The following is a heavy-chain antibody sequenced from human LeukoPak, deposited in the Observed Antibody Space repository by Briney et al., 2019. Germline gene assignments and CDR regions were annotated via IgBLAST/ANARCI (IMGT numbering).Heavy chain of an antibody. CDR3: VRDLNWAFDY. J-gene: IGHJ4*02. CDR1: GFTFSRYT. CDR2: IRSESSST. V-gene: IGHV3-48*01. D-gene: IGHD3-16*01. Sequence: PRGSLRLSCAASGFTFSRYTMNWVRQAPGKELEWISNIRSESSSTTYADSVKGRFTISRDNAKNSLYLQINSLRAEDTAVYYCVRDLNWAFDYWGQGTLVTVSS.